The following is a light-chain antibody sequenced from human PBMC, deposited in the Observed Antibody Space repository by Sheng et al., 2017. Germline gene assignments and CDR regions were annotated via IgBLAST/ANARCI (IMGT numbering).Light chain of an antibody. CDR3: QQRSSWPLA. V-gene: IGKV3-11*01. Sequence: EIVLTQSPATVSLSPGERATLSCRASQSVRSYVAWYQQKPGQAPRLLIDEASKRATGIPARFSGSGSGTDFTLTISSLEPEDFAVYYCQQRSSWPLAFGGGTKVEI. CDR1: QSVRSY. J-gene: IGKJ4*01. CDR2: EAS.